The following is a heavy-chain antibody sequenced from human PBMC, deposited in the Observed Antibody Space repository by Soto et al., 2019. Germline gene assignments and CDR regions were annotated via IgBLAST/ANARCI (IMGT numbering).Heavy chain of an antibody. D-gene: IGHD5-12*01. V-gene: IGHV1-69*06. J-gene: IGHJ4*02. Sequence: SVKVSCKASGGTFSSYAISWVRQAPGQGLEWMGGIIPIFGTANYAQKFQGRVTITADKSTSTAYMELSSLRSEDTAVYYCASSLYEYYFDYWGQGTLVTVSS. CDR3: ASSLYEYYFDY. CDR1: GGTFSSYA. CDR2: IIPIFGTA.